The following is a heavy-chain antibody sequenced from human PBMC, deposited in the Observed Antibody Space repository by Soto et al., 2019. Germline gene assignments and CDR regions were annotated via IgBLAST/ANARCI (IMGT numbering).Heavy chain of an antibody. Sequence: GASVKVSCKASGCTFSSYAISCVRQAPGQGLEWMGGIIPIFGTANYAQKFQGRVTITADKSTSTAYMELSSLRSEDTAVYYCARDRESSPFAFDIWGQGTMVTVSS. J-gene: IGHJ3*02. V-gene: IGHV1-69*06. CDR1: GCTFSSYA. CDR3: ARDRESSPFAFDI. CDR2: IIPIFGTA. D-gene: IGHD3-16*01.